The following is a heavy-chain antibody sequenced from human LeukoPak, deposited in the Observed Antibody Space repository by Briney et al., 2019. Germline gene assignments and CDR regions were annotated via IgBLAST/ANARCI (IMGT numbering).Heavy chain of an antibody. CDR2: ISYSGTT. CDR1: GGSLRDYS. J-gene: IGHJ4*02. D-gene: IGHD5-12*01. CDR3: ARADVNYGSYSGFLDN. V-gene: IGHV4-34*01. Sequence: SETLSLTCGVSGGSLRDYSWNWIRQPPGKGLEWIGEISYSGTTNSKSSLKSRVTVSIDTSKNQFSLKLTSVTAADTAVYFCARADVNYGSYSGFLDNWGQGSLVTVSS.